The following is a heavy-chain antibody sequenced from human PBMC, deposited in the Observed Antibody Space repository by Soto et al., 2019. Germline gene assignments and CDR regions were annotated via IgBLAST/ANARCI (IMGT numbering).Heavy chain of an antibody. Sequence: QLQLQESDPGLVKPSETLSLTCTVSGGSISSSSSYWGWIRQPPGKGLEWIGNIYYNGNTYYNPSLKSRVTISVDTSKNQFSLKLNSVTAADTAVYYCARHALDYGDSMDYWGQGTLVTVSS. CDR3: ARHALDYGDSMDY. CDR1: GGSISSSSSY. D-gene: IGHD4-17*01. J-gene: IGHJ4*02. CDR2: IYYNGNT. V-gene: IGHV4-39*01.